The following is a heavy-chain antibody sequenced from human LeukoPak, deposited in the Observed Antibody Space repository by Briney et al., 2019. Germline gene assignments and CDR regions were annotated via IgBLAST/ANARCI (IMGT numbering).Heavy chain of an antibody. CDR1: GGSISSGGYS. J-gene: IGHJ3*02. V-gene: IGHV4-30-2*01. CDR2: IYHSGST. CDR3: GRGRGSYESNDAFDI. D-gene: IGHD5-18*01. Sequence: SETLSLTCAVSGGSISSGGYSWSWIRQPPGKGLEWIGYIYHSGSTYYNLSLKSRVTISVDRSKNQFSLKLSSVTAADTAVYYCGRGRGSYESNDAFDIWGQGTMVTVSS.